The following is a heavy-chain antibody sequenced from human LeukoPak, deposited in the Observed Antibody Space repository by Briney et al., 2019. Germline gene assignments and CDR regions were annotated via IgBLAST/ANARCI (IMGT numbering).Heavy chain of an antibody. V-gene: IGHV3-7*01. D-gene: IGHD2-21*02. CDR2: IKTDGSLI. Sequence: TGGSLRLSCVASGFTFSSYWMTWVRQAPGKGLEWVANIKTDGSLIYYVDSVKGRFTISRDNAKNSLYLQMNSLRVEDTAVYYCAREGPLFCGTDCFSFWGQGTLVTVSS. CDR3: AREGPLFCGTDCFSF. CDR1: GFTFSSYW. J-gene: IGHJ4*02.